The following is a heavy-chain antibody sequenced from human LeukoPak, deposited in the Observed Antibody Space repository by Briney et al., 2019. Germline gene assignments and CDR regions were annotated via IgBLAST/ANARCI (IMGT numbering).Heavy chain of an antibody. D-gene: IGHD6-13*01. J-gene: IGHJ4*02. V-gene: IGHV1-24*01. Sequence: ASVNVSCKVSGYTLTELSMHWVRQAPGKGLEWMGGFDPEDGETIYAQKFQGRVTITADESTSTAYMELSSLGSEDTAVYYCARVGPAAGIDYWGQGTLVTVSS. CDR1: GYTLTELS. CDR2: FDPEDGET. CDR3: ARVGPAAGIDY.